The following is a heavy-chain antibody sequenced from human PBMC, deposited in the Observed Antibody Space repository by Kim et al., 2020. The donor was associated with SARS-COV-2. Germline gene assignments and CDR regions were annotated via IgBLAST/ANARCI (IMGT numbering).Heavy chain of an antibody. CDR2: ISGSGGST. CDR3: AKFPDCGGDCYSGDNDY. CDR1: GFTFSSYA. Sequence: GGSLRLSCAASGFTFSSYAMSWVRQAPGKGLEWVSAISGSGGSTYYADSVKGRFTISRDNSKNTLYLQMNRLRAEDTAVYYCAKFPDCGGDCYSGDNDYWGQGTLVTVSS. D-gene: IGHD2-21*02. J-gene: IGHJ4*02. V-gene: IGHV3-23*01.